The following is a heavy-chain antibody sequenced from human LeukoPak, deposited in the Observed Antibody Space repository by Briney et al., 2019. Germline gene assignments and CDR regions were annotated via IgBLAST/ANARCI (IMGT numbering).Heavy chain of an antibody. J-gene: IGHJ5*02. CDR1: GYTFTSYG. CDR3: ARDCSSTSCYPNWFDP. D-gene: IGHD2-2*01. Sequence: ASVKVSCKASGYTFTSYGISWVRQAPGQGLEWMGWISAYNGNTNYAQKLQGRVTMTTDTSTSTAYMELRSLRSDDTAVYYCARDCSSTSCYPNWFDPWGQGTLVTVSS. V-gene: IGHV1-18*01. CDR2: ISAYNGNT.